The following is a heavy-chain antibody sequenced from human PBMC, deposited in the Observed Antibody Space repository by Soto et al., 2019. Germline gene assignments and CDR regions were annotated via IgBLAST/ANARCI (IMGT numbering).Heavy chain of an antibody. CDR3: ARIPSFNYYGMDV. CDR1: GYSFTSYW. V-gene: IGHV5-51*01. CDR2: IYPGDSDT. Sequence: GESLKISCKGSGYSFTSYWIGWVRQIPGKGLEWMGIIYPGDSDTRYSPSFQGQVTISADKSISTAYLQWSSLKASDTAMYYCARIPSFNYYGMDVWGQGTTVTVS. J-gene: IGHJ6*02.